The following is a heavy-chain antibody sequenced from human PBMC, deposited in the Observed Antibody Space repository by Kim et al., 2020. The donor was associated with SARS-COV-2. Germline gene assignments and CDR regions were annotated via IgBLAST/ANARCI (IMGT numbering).Heavy chain of an antibody. Sequence: SETLSLTCTVSGGSISSGGYYWSWIRQHPGKGLEWIGYIYYSGSTYYNPSLKSRVTISVDTSKNQFSLKLSSVTAADTAVYYCAREGWSWYFDLWGRGTLVTVSS. CDR3: AREGWSWYFDL. V-gene: IGHV4-31*03. CDR2: IYYSGST. D-gene: IGHD6-19*01. J-gene: IGHJ2*01. CDR1: GGSISSGGYY.